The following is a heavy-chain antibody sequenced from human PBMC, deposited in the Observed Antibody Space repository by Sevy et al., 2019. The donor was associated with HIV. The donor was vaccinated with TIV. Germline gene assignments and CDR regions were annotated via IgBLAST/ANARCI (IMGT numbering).Heavy chain of an antibody. CDR1: GFTFSSYA. CDR2: ISYDGSNK. V-gene: IGHV3-30-3*01. J-gene: IGHJ6*02. CDR3: AGDRGSGWYTCRYYYYGMDV. D-gene: IGHD6-19*01. Sequence: GGSLRLSCAASGFTFSSYAMHWVRQAPGKGLEWVAVISYDGSNKYYADSVKGRFTISRDNSKNTLYLQMNSLRAEDTAGYYCAGDRGSGWYTCRYYYYGMDVWGQGTTVTVSS.